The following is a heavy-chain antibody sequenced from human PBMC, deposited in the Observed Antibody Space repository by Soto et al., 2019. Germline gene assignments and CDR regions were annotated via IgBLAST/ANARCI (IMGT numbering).Heavy chain of an antibody. CDR3: ARQEAAYDYIWGSYLHNPDAFDI. CDR1: GGSISSSSYY. CDR2: IYYSGST. V-gene: IGHV4-39*01. Sequence: PSETLSLTCTVSGGSISSSSYYWGWIRQPPGKGLEWIGSIYYSGSTYYNPSLKSRVTISVDTSKNQFSLKLSSVTAADTAVYYCARQEAAYDYIWGSYLHNPDAFDIWGQGTMVTVSS. D-gene: IGHD3-16*02. J-gene: IGHJ3*02.